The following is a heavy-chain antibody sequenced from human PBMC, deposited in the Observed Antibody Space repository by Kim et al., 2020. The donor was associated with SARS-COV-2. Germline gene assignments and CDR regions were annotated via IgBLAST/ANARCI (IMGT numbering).Heavy chain of an antibody. J-gene: IGHJ6*02. V-gene: IGHV3-66*02. CDR2: IYSGGST. CDR1: GFTVSSNY. CDR3: AGKPYYDILTGYYTPDYYYGMDV. D-gene: IGHD3-9*01. Sequence: GGSLRLSCAASGFTVSSNYMSWVRQAPGKGLEWVSVIYSGGSTYYADSVKGRFTISRDNSKNTLYLQMNSLRAEDTAVYYCAGKPYYDILTGYYTPDYYYGMDVWGQGTTVTVSS.